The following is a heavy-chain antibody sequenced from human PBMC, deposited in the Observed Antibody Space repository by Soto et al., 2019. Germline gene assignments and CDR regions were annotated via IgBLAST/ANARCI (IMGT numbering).Heavy chain of an antibody. J-gene: IGHJ5*02. V-gene: IGHV1-18*01. CDR1: GYTFTSYG. Sequence: QVQLVQSGAEVKKPGASVKVSCKASGYTFTSYGISWVRQAPGQGIEWKGWISAYNGNTNYAQKLQGRVTMTTDTSSSTAYMELSSRRSDDRAVYYCARLMVKRGGHLRGNWFDPWGQGTLVTVSS. CDR2: ISAYNGNT. D-gene: IGHD2-8*01. CDR3: ARLMVKRGGHLRGNWFDP.